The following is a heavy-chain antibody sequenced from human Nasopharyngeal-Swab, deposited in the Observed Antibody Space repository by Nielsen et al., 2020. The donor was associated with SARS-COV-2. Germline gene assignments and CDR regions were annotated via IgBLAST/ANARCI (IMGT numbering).Heavy chain of an antibody. CDR1: GYTFTSYG. V-gene: IGHV1-8*02. J-gene: IGHJ3*02. CDR2: MNPNSGNT. Sequence: ASVKVSCKASGYTFTSYGISWVRQATGQGLEWMGWMNPNSGNTGYAQKFQGRVTMTRNTSISTAYMELSSLRSEDTAVYYCARGGPDIVVVPAEAFDIWGQGTMVTVSS. D-gene: IGHD2-2*01. CDR3: ARGGPDIVVVPAEAFDI.